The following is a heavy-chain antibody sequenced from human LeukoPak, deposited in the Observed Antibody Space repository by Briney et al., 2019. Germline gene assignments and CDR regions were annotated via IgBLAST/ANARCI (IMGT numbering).Heavy chain of an antibody. Sequence: PGGSLRLSCAASGFTVSSNYMSWVRQAPGKGLEWVSYISSSSSTIYYADSVKGRFTISRDNAKNSLYLQMNSLRAEDTAVYYCAKDHESDGYPCLDHWGLGTLVTVSS. CDR3: AKDHESDGYPCLDH. D-gene: IGHD5-18*01. CDR1: GFTVSSNY. CDR2: ISSSSSTI. V-gene: IGHV3-48*04. J-gene: IGHJ4*02.